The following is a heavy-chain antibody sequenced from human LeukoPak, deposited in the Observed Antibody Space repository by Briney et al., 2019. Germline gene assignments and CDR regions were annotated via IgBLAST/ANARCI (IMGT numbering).Heavy chain of an antibody. V-gene: IGHV1-69*04. Sequence: GASVEVSCKASGGTFSSYAISWVRQAPGQGLEWMGRIIPILGIANYAQKFQGRVTITADKSTSTAYMELSSLRSEDTAVYYCARGHYDSSGYLLDYYYYGMDVWGQGTTVTVSS. CDR3: ARGHYDSSGYLLDYYYYGMDV. J-gene: IGHJ6*02. D-gene: IGHD3-22*01. CDR2: IIPILGIA. CDR1: GGTFSSYA.